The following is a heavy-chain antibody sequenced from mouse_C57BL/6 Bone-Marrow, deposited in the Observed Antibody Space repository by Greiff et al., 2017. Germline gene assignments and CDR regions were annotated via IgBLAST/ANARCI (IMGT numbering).Heavy chain of an antibody. D-gene: IGHD4-1*01. Sequence: EVKVVESGGGLVQPGGSLKLSCAASGFTFSDYYMYWVRQTPEKRLEWVAYISNGGGSTYYPDTVKGRFTISRDNAKNTLYLQRSRLKSEDTAMYYCARHLGLGRRWYFDVWGTGTTVTVSS. V-gene: IGHV5-12*01. J-gene: IGHJ1*03. CDR3: ARHLGLGRRWYFDV. CDR1: GFTFSDYY. CDR2: ISNGGGST.